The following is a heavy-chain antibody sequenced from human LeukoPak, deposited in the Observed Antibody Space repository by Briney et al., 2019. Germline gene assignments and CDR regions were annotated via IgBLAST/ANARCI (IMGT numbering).Heavy chain of an antibody. J-gene: IGHJ1*01. CDR3: AKESYDSSGNAEYFQH. D-gene: IGHD3-22*01. V-gene: IGHV3-30*18. CDR1: GFTFSSYG. CDR2: ISYDGSNK. Sequence: GGSLRLSCAASGFTFSSYGMHWVRQAPGKGLEWVAVISYDGSNKYYADSVKGRFTISRDNSKNTLYLQMNSLRAEDTAVYYCAKESYDSSGNAEYFQHWGQGTLVTVSS.